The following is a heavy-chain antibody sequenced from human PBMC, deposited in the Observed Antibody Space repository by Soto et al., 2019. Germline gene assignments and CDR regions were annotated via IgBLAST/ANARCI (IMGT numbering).Heavy chain of an antibody. Sequence: GGSLRLSCAASGFTFSNAWMSWVRQAPGKGLEWVGRIKSKTDGGTTDYAAPVKGRFTISRDNAKNSLYLQMNSLRAEDTAVYYCARDEEDYDFWSGYMEGQLDVWGKGTTVTVSS. CDR2: IKSKTDGGTT. D-gene: IGHD3-3*01. CDR1: GFTFSNAW. J-gene: IGHJ6*04. CDR3: ARDEEDYDFWSGYMEGQLDV. V-gene: IGHV3-15*01.